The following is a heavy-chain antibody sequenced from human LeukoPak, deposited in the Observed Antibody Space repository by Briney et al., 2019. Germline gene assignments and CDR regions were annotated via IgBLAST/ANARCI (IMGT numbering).Heavy chain of an antibody. CDR1: EFTFSSYW. J-gene: IGHJ4*02. CDR3: ARIWGGDDRFYRSFDY. CDR2: IKQDGSEN. Sequence: HPGGSLRLSCAASEFTFSSYWMSWVRQAPGKGLEWVANIKQDGSENYYVDSVKGRFTISRDNAKNSLYLQMNSLRAEDTAVYYCARIWGGDDRFYRSFDYWGQGTLVTVSS. V-gene: IGHV3-7*01. D-gene: IGHD2-21*01.